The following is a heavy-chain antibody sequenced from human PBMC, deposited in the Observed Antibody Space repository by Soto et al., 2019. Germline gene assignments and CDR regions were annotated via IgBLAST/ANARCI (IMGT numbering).Heavy chain of an antibody. V-gene: IGHV3-23*01. CDR3: AKDRAVLRYFDWYQGHYYYGMDV. J-gene: IGHJ6*02. CDR1: GFTFSSYA. D-gene: IGHD3-9*01. CDR2: ISGSGGST. Sequence: PGGSLRLSCAASGFTFSSYAMSWVRQAPGKGLEWVSAISGSGGSTYYADSVKGRFTISRDNSKNTLYLQMNSLRAEDTAVYYCAKDRAVLRYFDWYQGHYYYGMDVWGQGTTVTVSS.